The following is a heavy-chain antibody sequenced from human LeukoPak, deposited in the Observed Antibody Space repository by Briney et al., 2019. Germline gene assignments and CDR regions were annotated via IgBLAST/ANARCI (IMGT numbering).Heavy chain of an antibody. CDR1: GYTFTSYD. V-gene: IGHV1-8*01. J-gene: IGHJ4*02. CDR3: ARCSPYNWNVMDY. Sequence: ASVKVSCKASGYTFTSYDINWVRQATGQGLEWMGWMNPNSGNTGYAQKFQGRVTMTRNTSISTVYMELSSLRSEDTAVYYCARCSPYNWNVMDYWGQGTLVTVSS. CDR2: MNPNSGNT. D-gene: IGHD1-1*01.